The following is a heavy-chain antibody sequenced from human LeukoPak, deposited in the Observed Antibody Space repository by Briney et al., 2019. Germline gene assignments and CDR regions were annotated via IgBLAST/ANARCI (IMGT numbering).Heavy chain of an antibody. CDR3: ATGGACSGGSCYGYFDY. CDR2: ISSRDSII. V-gene: IGHV3-48*03. D-gene: IGHD2-15*01. Sequence: PGGSLRLSCAASGFTFSNYEMNWVRQAPGKGLERVSYISSRDSIIYYADYVKGRFTIPRDNAKNSLYLQMNSLRAEDTAVYYCATGGACSGGSCYGYFDYWRQGTLVTVSS. J-gene: IGHJ4*02. CDR1: GFTFSNYE.